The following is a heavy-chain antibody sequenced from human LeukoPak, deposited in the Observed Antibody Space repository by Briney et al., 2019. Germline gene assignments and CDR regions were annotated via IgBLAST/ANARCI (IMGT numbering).Heavy chain of an antibody. CDR1: GGSFSGYY. Sequence: SETLSLTCAVYGGSFSGYYWSWIRQPPGKGLEWIGEINHSGSTNYNPSLKSRVTISVDTSKNQFSLKLSSVTAADTTVYYCARQANHWGQGTLVTVSS. CDR3: ARQANH. CDR2: INHSGST. J-gene: IGHJ4*02. V-gene: IGHV4-34*01.